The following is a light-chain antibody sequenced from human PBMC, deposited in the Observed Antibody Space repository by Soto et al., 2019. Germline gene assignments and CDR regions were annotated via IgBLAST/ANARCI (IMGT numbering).Light chain of an antibody. CDR2: EVS. V-gene: IGLV2-14*01. CDR1: SSDVGGYNY. Sequence: QSALTQPASVSGSPGQSITISCTGTSSDVGGYNYVSWYQQHPGKAPKLRIYEVSNRPSGVSNRFSGSKSGNTASLTISGLQADDEADYYCSSYTRNSTLVFGGGTKLTVL. CDR3: SSYTRNSTLV. J-gene: IGLJ2*01.